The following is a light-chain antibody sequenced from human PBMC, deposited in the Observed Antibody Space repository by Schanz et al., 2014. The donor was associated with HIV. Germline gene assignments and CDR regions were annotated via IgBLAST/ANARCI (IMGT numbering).Light chain of an antibody. CDR1: SSDVGVYNY. CDR2: EVN. CDR3: ATWDDSLDGWV. Sequence: QSVLTQPASVSGSPGQSITISCTGTSSDVGVYNYVSWYQQHPGKAPKLMIYEVNKRPSGVPDRFSGSQSGTSASLAISGLQSEDESDFFCATWDDSLDGWVFGGGTKLTVL. J-gene: IGLJ3*02. V-gene: IGLV2-14*01.